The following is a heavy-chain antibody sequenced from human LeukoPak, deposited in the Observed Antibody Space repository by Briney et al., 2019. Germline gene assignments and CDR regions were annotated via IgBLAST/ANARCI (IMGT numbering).Heavy chain of an antibody. CDR3: AREAYYYGSGSYYNGLDY. J-gene: IGHJ4*02. V-gene: IGHV4-30-4*01. Sequence: PSQTLSLTCTVSGGSISSGDYYWSWIRQPPGKGLEWIGYIYYSGSTYYNPPLKSRVTISVDTSKNQFSLKLSSVTAADTAVYYCAREAYYYGSGSYYNGLDYWGQGTLVTVSS. D-gene: IGHD3-10*01. CDR1: GGSISSGDYY. CDR2: IYYSGST.